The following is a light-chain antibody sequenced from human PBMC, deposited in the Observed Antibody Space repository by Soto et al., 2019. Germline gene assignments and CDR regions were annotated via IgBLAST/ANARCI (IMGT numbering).Light chain of an antibody. Sequence: EIVLTQSQGPLSLSPGERATLSCRASQSVSNNYVAWYKQKPGQDPRLLIFRASMKATGIPDRLSVSGSWTGSNLTIPGPETEDSGIYQGQQDCGSPETLGQGTK. CDR1: QSVSNNY. V-gene: IGKV3-20*01. J-gene: IGKJ1*01. CDR3: QQDCGSPET. CDR2: RAS.